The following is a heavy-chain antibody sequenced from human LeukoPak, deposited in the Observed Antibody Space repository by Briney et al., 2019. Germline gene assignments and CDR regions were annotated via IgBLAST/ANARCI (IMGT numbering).Heavy chain of an antibody. V-gene: IGHV3-33*01. Sequence: GGSLRLPCAASGFTFSSYGMHWVRQAPGKGLEWVAVIWYDGSNKYYADSVKGRFTISRDNSKNTLYLQMNSLRAEDTAVYYCARKDCSGGSCYSGYYYGMDVWGKGTTVTVSS. J-gene: IGHJ6*04. CDR2: IWYDGSNK. D-gene: IGHD2-15*01. CDR1: GFTFSSYG. CDR3: ARKDCSGGSCYSGYYYGMDV.